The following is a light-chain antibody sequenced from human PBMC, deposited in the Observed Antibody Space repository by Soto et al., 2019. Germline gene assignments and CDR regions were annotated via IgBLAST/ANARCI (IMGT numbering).Light chain of an antibody. V-gene: IGKV3-11*01. Sequence: EVVLTQSPATLYLSPGERATISCRASQSVSRNLAWYQQKPGQAPRLLIYRASTRATGIPARFSGSGSGTDFSLSISSLQPEDFAVYYCQQRTDWHRTFGQGTKVEVK. CDR1: QSVSRN. CDR2: RAS. CDR3: QQRTDWHRT. J-gene: IGKJ1*01.